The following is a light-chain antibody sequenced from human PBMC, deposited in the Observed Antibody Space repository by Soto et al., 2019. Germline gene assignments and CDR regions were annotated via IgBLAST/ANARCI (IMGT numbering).Light chain of an antibody. CDR3: QQYETSLPWT. CDR1: QSVSSSY. J-gene: IGKJ1*01. CDR2: GVS. Sequence: EIVLTQSPGTLSLFPGERATLSCRASQSVSSSYLAWYQQKPGQAPRLLIYGVSSRATGIPDRFSGSGSGTDFTLTISSLEPEDFAVYYCQQYETSLPWTCGQGTKVEIK. V-gene: IGKV3-20*01.